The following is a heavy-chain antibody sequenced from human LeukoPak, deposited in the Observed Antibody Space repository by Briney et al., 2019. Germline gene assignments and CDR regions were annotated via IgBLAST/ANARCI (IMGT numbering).Heavy chain of an antibody. CDR2: IRYDGSNK. Sequence: PRGSLRLSCAASGFTFSSYGMHWVRQAPGKGLEWVAFIRYDGSNKYYADSVKGRFTISRDNSKNTLYLQMNSLRAEDTAVYYCAKSSTYGSGSSYFDYWGQGTLVTVSS. CDR3: AKSSTYGSGSSYFDY. J-gene: IGHJ4*02. V-gene: IGHV3-30*02. D-gene: IGHD3-10*01. CDR1: GFTFSSYG.